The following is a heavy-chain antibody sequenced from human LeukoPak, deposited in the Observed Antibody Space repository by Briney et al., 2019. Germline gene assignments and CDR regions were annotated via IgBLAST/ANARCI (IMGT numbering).Heavy chain of an antibody. CDR3: ARVLYGGTFDY. CDR2: VHPGGSEK. V-gene: IGHV3-7*01. J-gene: IGHJ4*02. Sequence: GGSLRLSCAVSGALRGYWITWVRQAPGKGLDWVANVHPGGSEKYYADSVRGRFTISRDTARNLVFLQMNSLRGEDTAVYYCARVLYGGTFDYWGQGSLVTVSS. D-gene: IGHD4-23*01. CDR1: GALRGYW.